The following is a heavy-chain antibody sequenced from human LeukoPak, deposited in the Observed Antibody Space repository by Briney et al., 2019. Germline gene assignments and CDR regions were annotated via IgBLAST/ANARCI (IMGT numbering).Heavy chain of an antibody. V-gene: IGHV4-61*02. CDR3: ARAGKDGRDY. CDR2: IYTSGST. J-gene: IGHJ4*02. CDR1: GGSISSGSYY. Sequence: PSETLSLTCTVSGGSISSGSYYWSSIRQPAGKGLEWIGRIYTSGSTNYNPSLKSRVTISVDTSKNQFSLKLSSVTAADTAVYYCARAGKDGRDYWGQGTLVTVSS.